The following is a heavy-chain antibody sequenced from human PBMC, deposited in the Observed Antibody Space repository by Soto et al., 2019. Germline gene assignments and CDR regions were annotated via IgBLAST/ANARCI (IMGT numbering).Heavy chain of an antibody. J-gene: IGHJ4*02. D-gene: IGHD3-22*01. Sequence: QITLKESGPTLVKPTQTLTLTCTFSGFSLSTSGVGVGWIRQPPGRALEWLALIYWNDDKRYSPSLESRLTITKDTSKNQVVLTMTNMDPVDTATYYCAHRRQRDYYGNSAYYSDYWGQGTLVTVSS. CDR2: IYWNDDK. CDR3: AHRRQRDYYGNSAYYSDY. CDR1: GFSLSTSGVG. V-gene: IGHV2-5*01.